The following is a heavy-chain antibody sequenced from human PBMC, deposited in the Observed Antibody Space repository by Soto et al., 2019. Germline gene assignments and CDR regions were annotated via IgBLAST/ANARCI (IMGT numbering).Heavy chain of an antibody. CDR2: IYYSGST. V-gene: IGHV4-61*01. J-gene: IGHJ6*02. CDR3: GRGRGAGGVYYYYGMDV. CDR1: GGSVSSGSYY. D-gene: IGHD1-26*01. Sequence: SETLSLTCTVSGGSVSSGSYYWSWIRQPPGKGLEWIGYIYYSGSTNYYPSLKSRVTISVDTSKNQFSLKLSSVTAADTAVYYCGRGRGAGGVYYYYGMDVWGQGTTVTVSS.